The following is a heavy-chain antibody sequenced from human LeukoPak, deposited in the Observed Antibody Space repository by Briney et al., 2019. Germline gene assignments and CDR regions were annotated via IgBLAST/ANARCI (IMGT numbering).Heavy chain of an antibody. CDR3: ASVRPQIPPHDYGDYVDWFDP. D-gene: IGHD4-17*01. CDR2: IYYSGST. J-gene: IGHJ5*02. V-gene: IGHV4-39*01. Sequence: PSETLSLTCTVSGGSISSSSYYWGWIRQPPGKGLEWIGSIYYSGSTYYDPSLKSRVTISVDTSKNQFSLKLSSVTAADTAVYYCASVRPQIPPHDYGDYVDWFDPWGQGTLVTVSS. CDR1: GGSISSSSYY.